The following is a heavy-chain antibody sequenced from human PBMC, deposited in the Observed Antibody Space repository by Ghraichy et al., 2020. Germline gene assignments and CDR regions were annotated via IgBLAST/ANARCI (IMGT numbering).Heavy chain of an antibody. CDR1: GGSISSGGYS. CDR2: IYHSGST. CDR3: ARGRPDHYDFWSGSPYNWFAP. D-gene: IGHD3-3*01. J-gene: IGHJ5*02. Sequence: SETLSLTCAVSGGSISSGGYSWSWIRQPPGKGLEWIGYIYHSGSTYYNPSLKSRVTISVDRSKNQFSLKLSSVTAADTAVYYCARGRPDHYDFWSGSPYNWFAPWGQGTLVTVSS. V-gene: IGHV4-30-2*01.